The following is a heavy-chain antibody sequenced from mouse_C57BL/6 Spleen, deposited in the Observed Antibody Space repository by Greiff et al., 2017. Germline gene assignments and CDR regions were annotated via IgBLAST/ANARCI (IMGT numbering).Heavy chain of an antibody. CDR2: IDPETGGT. J-gene: IGHJ4*01. CDR3: TREGIYYYGNSYVAMDY. D-gene: IGHD1-1*01. V-gene: IGHV1-15*01. Sequence: QVQLKQSGAELVRPGASVTLSCKASGYTFTDYEMHWVKQTPVHGLEWIGAIDPETGGTAYNQKFKGKAILTADKSSSTAYMELRSLTSEDSAVYYCTREGIYYYGNSYVAMDYWGQGTSVTVSS. CDR1: GYTFTDYE.